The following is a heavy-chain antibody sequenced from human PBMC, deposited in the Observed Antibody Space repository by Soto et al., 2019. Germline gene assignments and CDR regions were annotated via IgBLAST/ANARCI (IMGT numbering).Heavy chain of an antibody. J-gene: IGHJ5*02. D-gene: IGHD6-13*01. V-gene: IGHV1-8*01. CDR3: ASTLVYSSSWLMGDNWFDP. Sequence: QVQLVQSGAEVKKPGASVKVSCKASGYTFTSYDINWVRQATGQGLEWMGWMNPNSGNTGYAQKFQGRVTMTRNTSISTAYMELSSLRSEDTAVYYCASTLVYSSSWLMGDNWFDPWGQGTLVTVSS. CDR1: GYTFTSYD. CDR2: MNPNSGNT.